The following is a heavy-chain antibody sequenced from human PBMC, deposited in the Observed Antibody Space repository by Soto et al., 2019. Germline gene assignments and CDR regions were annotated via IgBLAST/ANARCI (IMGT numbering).Heavy chain of an antibody. J-gene: IGHJ6*03. V-gene: IGHV3-48*01. CDR2: ISSSSSTI. D-gene: IGHD3-3*01. CDR3: ARDAPSEDTIFGVVTKYYYYMDV. CDR1: GFTFSSYS. Sequence: GGSLRLSCAASGFTFSSYSMNWVRQAPGKGLEWVSYISSSSSTIYYADSVKGRFTFSRDNAKNSLYLQMNSLRAEDTAVYYCARDAPSEDTIFGVVTKYYYYMDVWGKGTTVTVSS.